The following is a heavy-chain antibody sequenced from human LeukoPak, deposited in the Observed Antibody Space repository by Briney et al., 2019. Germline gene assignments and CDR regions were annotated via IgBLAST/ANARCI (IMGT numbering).Heavy chain of an antibody. J-gene: IGHJ4*02. V-gene: IGHV3-30-3*01. Sequence: GGPLRLSCAASGFIFSSYAMHWVRQAPGNGLEWVAVISYDGSNKYYADSVKGRFTISRDNSKNTLYLQMNSLRAEDTAVYYCARDLTLYSYGSSVDYWGQGTLVTVSS. CDR3: ARDLTLYSYGSSVDY. CDR1: GFIFSSYA. CDR2: ISYDGSNK. D-gene: IGHD5-18*01.